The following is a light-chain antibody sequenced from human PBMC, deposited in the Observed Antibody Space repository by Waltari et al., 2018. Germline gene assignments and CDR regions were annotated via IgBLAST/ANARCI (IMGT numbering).Light chain of an antibody. Sequence: QSALTQPASVSGSPGQSITISCTGTSSDVGSYNLVSWYQQYSGKAPKLMIYEGTKRPSGLSNRFSGSKSGNTASLTISGLQAEDEADYYCCSYVGSSTFHVAFGGGTKLTV. CDR1: SSDVGSYNL. CDR2: EGT. J-gene: IGLJ2*01. CDR3: CSYVGSSTFHVA. V-gene: IGLV2-23*01.